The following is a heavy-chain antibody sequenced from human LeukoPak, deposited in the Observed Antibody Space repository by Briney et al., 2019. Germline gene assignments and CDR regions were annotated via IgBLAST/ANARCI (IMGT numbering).Heavy chain of an antibody. CDR3: ARGAVVTALDY. D-gene: IGHD2-21*02. CDR1: GGSFSGYY. Sequence: SETLSLTCAVYGGSFSGYYWSWIRQPPGKGLEWIGEINHSGSTNYNPSLKSRVTISVDTSKNQFSLKLSSVTAADTAVYYCARGAVVTALDYWGQGTLVTVSS. CDR2: INHSGST. V-gene: IGHV4-34*01. J-gene: IGHJ4*02.